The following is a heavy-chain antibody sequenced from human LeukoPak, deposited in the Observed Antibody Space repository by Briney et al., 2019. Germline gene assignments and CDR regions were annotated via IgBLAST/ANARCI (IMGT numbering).Heavy chain of an antibody. J-gene: IGHJ6*02. CDR3: ARGLRAYYYYGMDV. V-gene: IGHV3-64*02. Sequence: GGSLRLSCAASGFTFSNYAMHWVRQAPGEGLEYVSAISSNGGSTYYADSVEGRFTISRDNSKNTLFLQMGSLRVEDMAVYYCARGLRAYYYYGMDVWGQGTTVTVTS. CDR2: ISSNGGST. D-gene: IGHD3-3*01. CDR1: GFTFSNYA.